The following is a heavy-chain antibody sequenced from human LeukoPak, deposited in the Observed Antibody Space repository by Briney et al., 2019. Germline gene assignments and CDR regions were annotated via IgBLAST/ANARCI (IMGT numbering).Heavy chain of an antibody. V-gene: IGHV3-30-3*02. CDR3: AKLASSPFFDY. Sequence: GRSLRLSCAASGFTFSSYAMHWVRQAPGKGLEWVAVISYDGSNKYYADSVKGRFTISRDNSKNTLYLQMNSLRAEDTTVYYCAKLASSPFFDYWGQGTLVTVSS. D-gene: IGHD6-6*01. CDR2: ISYDGSNK. J-gene: IGHJ4*02. CDR1: GFTFSSYA.